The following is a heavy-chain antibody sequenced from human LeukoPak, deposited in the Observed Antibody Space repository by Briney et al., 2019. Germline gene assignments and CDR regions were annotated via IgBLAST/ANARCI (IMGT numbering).Heavy chain of an antibody. J-gene: IGHJ4*02. Sequence: GESLKISCKRSGYTFTSYWIAWARQMPGKGLEWIRIIYPGDSDTSYSPSFQGQVTISADKSISTAYLQWSSLKASDTAMYYCARQLGYCSGGSCYSDDLHYFDYWGQGTLVTVSS. CDR2: IYPGDSDT. CDR3: ARQLGYCSGGSCYSDDLHYFDY. V-gene: IGHV5-51*01. D-gene: IGHD2-15*01. CDR1: GYTFTSYW.